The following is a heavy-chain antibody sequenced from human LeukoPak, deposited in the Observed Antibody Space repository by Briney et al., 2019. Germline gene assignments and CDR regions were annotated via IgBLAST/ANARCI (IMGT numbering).Heavy chain of an antibody. CDR3: AKGNLGYCSGGSCYRPYYFDY. CDR2: ISGRGRGGST. Sequence: QTGGSLRLSCAASGFTFSSFALSWVRQAPGKGLEWVSAISGRGRGGSTNYADSVKGRFTISRDNSKNTLYLQMNSLRAEDTAVYYCAKGNLGYCSGGSCYRPYYFDYWGQGTLVTVSS. V-gene: IGHV3-23*01. J-gene: IGHJ4*02. CDR1: GFTFSSFA. D-gene: IGHD2-15*01.